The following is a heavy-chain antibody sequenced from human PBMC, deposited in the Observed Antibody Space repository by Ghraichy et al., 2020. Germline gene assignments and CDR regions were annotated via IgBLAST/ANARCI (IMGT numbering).Heavy chain of an antibody. CDR3: AKDPALLWFREPFDY. CDR2: ISGSGGST. CDR1: GFTFSSYA. Sequence: GGSLRLSCAASGFTFSSYAMSWVRQAPGKGLEWVSAISGSGGSTYYADSVEGRFTISRDNSKNTLYLQMNSLRAEDTAVYYCAKDPALLWFREPFDYWGQGTLVTVSS. J-gene: IGHJ4*01. D-gene: IGHD3-10*01. V-gene: IGHV3-23*01.